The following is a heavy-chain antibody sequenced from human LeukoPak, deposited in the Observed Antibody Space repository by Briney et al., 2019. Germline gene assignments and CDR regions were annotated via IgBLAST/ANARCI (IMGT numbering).Heavy chain of an antibody. CDR3: AARDYGGNSGI. D-gene: IGHD4-23*01. CDR1: GFTFSTYA. Sequence: GRSLRLSCAASGFTFSTYAMHWVRQAPGTGLEWVAVISYDGSNKYYADSVKGRFTISRDNSKNTLYLRMNSLRAEDTAVYYCAARDYGGNSGIWGQGTMVTVSS. J-gene: IGHJ3*02. CDR2: ISYDGSNK. V-gene: IGHV3-30*03.